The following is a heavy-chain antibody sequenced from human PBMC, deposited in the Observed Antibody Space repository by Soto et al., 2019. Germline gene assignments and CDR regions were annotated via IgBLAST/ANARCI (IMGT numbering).Heavy chain of an antibody. CDR2: IVVGSGNT. V-gene: IGHV1-58*01. CDR3: ALPPGYAVTAI. D-gene: IGHD2-2*01. Sequence: QARGQRLEWIGWIVVGSGNTNYAQKFQERVTITRDMSTSTAYMELSSLRSEDTAVYYCALPPGYAVTAIRGNRTSVIV. J-gene: IGHJ6*03.